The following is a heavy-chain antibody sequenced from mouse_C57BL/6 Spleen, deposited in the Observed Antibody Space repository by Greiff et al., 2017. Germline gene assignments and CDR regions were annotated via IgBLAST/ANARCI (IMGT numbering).Heavy chain of an antibody. V-gene: IGHV1-54*01. J-gene: IGHJ1*03. CDR1: GYAFTNYL. Sequence: QVQLKESGAELVRPGTSVKVSCKASGYAFTNYLIEWVKQRPGQGLEWIGVINPGSGGTNYNEKFKGKATLTADKSSSAAYVQLSRLTSEDSEVYVGARLYYGSSYPGYFDVWGTGTTVTVSS. D-gene: IGHD1-1*01. CDR3: ARLYYGSSYPGYFDV. CDR2: INPGSGGT.